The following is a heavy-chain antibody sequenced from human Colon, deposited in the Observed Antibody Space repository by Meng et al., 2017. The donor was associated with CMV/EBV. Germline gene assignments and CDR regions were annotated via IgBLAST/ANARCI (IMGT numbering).Heavy chain of an antibody. CDR3: ARGGFRYFDW. V-gene: IGHV3-11*04. J-gene: IGHJ4*02. CDR1: GFTFSNAW. CDR2: ISNSGSAI. D-gene: IGHD3-9*01. Sequence: GGSLRLSCAASGFTFSNAWMSWIRQAPGKGLEWVSYISNSGSAIYYADSVKGRFTISRDNAKNSLYLQMNSLRGEDTAVYYCARGGFRYFDWGAQGTLVTSPQ.